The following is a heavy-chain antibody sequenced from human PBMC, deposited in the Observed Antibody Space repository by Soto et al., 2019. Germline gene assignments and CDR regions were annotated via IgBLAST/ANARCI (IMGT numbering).Heavy chain of an antibody. V-gene: IGHV4-59*08. Sequence: PSETLSLTCTVSGGSISSYYWSWIRQPPGKGLEWIGYIYYSGSTNYNPSLKSRVTISVDTSKNQFSLKLSSVTAADTAVYYCAGRIGYSSYHFDYWGQGTLVTVSS. D-gene: IGHD6-13*01. CDR1: GGSISSYY. J-gene: IGHJ4*02. CDR3: AGRIGYSSYHFDY. CDR2: IYYSGST.